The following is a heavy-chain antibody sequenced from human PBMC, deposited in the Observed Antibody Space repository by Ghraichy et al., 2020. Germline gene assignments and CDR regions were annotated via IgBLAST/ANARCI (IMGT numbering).Heavy chain of an antibody. CDR1: GFTVSSHY. CDR2: IYSGGST. J-gene: IGHJ3*02. D-gene: IGHD5/OR15-5a*01. V-gene: IGHV3-53*01. Sequence: GGSLRLSCAASGFTVSSHYMSWVRQAPGKGLEWVSVIYSGGSTYYADSVKGGFTISRANSKNTLYLQMNSLRAAETAVYYCAVQGVWSGDAFDTWGKEAMVTVPS. CDR3: AVQGVWSGDAFDT.